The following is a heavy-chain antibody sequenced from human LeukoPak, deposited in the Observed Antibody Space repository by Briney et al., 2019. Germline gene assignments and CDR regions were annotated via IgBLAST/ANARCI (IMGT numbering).Heavy chain of an antibody. CDR1: GFTFSSYE. V-gene: IGHV3-48*03. CDR2: ISNSGSTI. Sequence: PGGSLRLSCAASGFTFSSYEMNWVRQAPGKGLECVSYISNSGSTIYYADPVKGRFTISRDNAKNSLYLQMNSLRSDDTAVYYCARDLGGMEWLSYYYYMDVWGKGTTVTVSS. J-gene: IGHJ6*03. D-gene: IGHD3-3*01. CDR3: ARDLGGMEWLSYYYYMDV.